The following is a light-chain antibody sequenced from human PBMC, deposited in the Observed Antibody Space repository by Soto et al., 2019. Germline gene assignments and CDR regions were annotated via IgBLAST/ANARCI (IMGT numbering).Light chain of an antibody. V-gene: IGLV1-51*01. J-gene: IGLJ2*01. CDR2: DNN. Sequence: QSALTQPASVSAAPGQKVTISCSGSSSNVGNNYVSWYQQLPGTAPKLLIYDNNKRPSGIPDRFSGSKSATSATLDITALQTGGEADYYCGAWDSSLMGVVFGGGTKLTVL. CDR1: SSNVGNNY. CDR3: GAWDSSLMGVV.